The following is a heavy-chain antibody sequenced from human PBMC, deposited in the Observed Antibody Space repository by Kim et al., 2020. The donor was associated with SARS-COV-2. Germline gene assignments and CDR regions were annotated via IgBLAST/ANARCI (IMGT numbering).Heavy chain of an antibody. CDR1: GFTFSAYT. V-gene: IGHV3-21*06. Sequence: GGSLRLSCSASGFTFSAYTMNWVRQAPGKGLEWVASISGTTSDIYYGDSVKGRVTISRDNANNSLYLQMNSRRVEDTDVYYCAREPGGEISWTFDPGGQG. J-gene: IGHJ5*02. D-gene: IGHD3-16*01. CDR3: AREPGGEISWTFDP. CDR2: ISGTTSDI.